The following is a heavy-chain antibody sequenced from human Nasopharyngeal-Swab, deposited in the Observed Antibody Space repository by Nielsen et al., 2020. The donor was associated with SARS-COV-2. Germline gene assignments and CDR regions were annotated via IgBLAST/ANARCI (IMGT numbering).Heavy chain of an antibody. CDR1: GDSVSSNTAA. CDR3: ARDVRVGEWKPFDY. CDR2: TYSRSTWYY. D-gene: IGHD3-10*02. J-gene: IGHJ4*02. V-gene: IGHV6-1*01. Sequence: LRLSCAISGDSVSSNTAAWNWLRQSPSRGLEWLGRTYSRSTWYYDYAVSVKGRITINPDTSKNQFSLQLNSVTPEDTAVYYCARDVRVGEWKPFDYWGQGTPVTVSS.